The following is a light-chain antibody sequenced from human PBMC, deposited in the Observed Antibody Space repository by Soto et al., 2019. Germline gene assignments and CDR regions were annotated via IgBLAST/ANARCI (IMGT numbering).Light chain of an antibody. CDR3: QQLDSYPRT. V-gene: IGKV1-9*01. J-gene: IGKJ3*01. CDR2: AAS. CDR1: QGISSY. Sequence: IQLTQSPSSLSASVGDRVTITCRASQGISSYLPWYQQKPGKAPKLLIYAASTLQSGVPSRFSGSGSWTDFTLAISSLQPEDFATYYCQQLDSYPRTFGPGTKVDIK.